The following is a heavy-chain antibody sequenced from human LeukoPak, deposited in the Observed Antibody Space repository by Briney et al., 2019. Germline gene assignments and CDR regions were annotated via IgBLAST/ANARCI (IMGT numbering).Heavy chain of an antibody. D-gene: IGHD3-22*01. V-gene: IGHV3-33*01. CDR1: GFTFSSYG. CDR2: IWYDGSNK. Sequence: GGSLRLSCAASGFTFSSYGMHWVRQAPGKGLEWVAVIWYDGSNKYYADSVKGRFTISRDNSKNTLYLQMNSLGAEDTAVYYCARGHNYYDSSGYLINFDYWGQGTLVTVSS. CDR3: ARGHNYYDSSGYLINFDY. J-gene: IGHJ4*02.